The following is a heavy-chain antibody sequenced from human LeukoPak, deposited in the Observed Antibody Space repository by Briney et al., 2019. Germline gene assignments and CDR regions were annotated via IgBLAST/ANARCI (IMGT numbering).Heavy chain of an antibody. J-gene: IGHJ4*02. Sequence: GGSLRLSCAASGFTFSSYAMSWVRQAPGKGLEWVSVISGSGGNTYYADSVKGRFTISRDNSKNTLYLQMNSLRAEDTAVYYCAKDRSKYSSSYDYWGQGTLVTVSS. V-gene: IGHV3-23*01. CDR2: ISGSGGNT. CDR1: GFTFSSYA. CDR3: AKDRSKYSSSYDY. D-gene: IGHD6-6*01.